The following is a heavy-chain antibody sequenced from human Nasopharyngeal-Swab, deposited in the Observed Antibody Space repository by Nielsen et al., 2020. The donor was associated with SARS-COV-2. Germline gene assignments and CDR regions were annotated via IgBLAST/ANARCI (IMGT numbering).Heavy chain of an antibody. Sequence: GGSLRLSCAASGFTFSSYTMNWVRQAPGRGLEWVSAISSADDSTKYADSVKGRFTISRDNSKNTLDLQMNSLRAEDTAMYYCAKDRDSGDDSGEYYHYYGMDVWGQGTSVTVS. J-gene: IGHJ6*02. D-gene: IGHD5-12*01. CDR2: ISSADDST. CDR3: AKDRDSGDDSGEYYHYYGMDV. CDR1: GFTFSSYT. V-gene: IGHV3-23*01.